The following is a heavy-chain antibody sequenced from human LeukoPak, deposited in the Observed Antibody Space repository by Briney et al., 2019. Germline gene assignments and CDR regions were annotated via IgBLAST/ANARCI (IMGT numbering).Heavy chain of an antibody. J-gene: IGHJ4*02. CDR1: GLTFINYW. V-gene: IGHV3-7*01. CDR3: ARVEYTGNGNLY. CDR2: INRDGSGK. D-gene: IGHD2-8*02. Sequence: GRSLRLSCAGSGLTFINYWMTWIRQVPGKGLEWVANINRDGSGKFYLPSVRGRFTISKDDAEDSLYLQMDSLRPEDTAIYYCARVEYTGNGNLYWGQGTLVTVSS.